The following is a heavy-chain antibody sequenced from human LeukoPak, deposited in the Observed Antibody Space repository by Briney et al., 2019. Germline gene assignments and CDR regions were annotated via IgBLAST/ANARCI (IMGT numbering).Heavy chain of an antibody. CDR3: ASLAEGESGRGS. V-gene: IGHV4-61*08. Sequence: SETLSLTCTVSGASVGSAGSHWMWIRQPPGKGLEYIGNIHRTGSTDYKPSLRSRVTISVDTSNNHFSLTLRSVTAADTAVYYCASLAEGESGRGSWGQGTFVTVSP. J-gene: IGHJ5*02. CDR2: IHRTGST. CDR1: GASVGSAGSH. D-gene: IGHD3-10*01.